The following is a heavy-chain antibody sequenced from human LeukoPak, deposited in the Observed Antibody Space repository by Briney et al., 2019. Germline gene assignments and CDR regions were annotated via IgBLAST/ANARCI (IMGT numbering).Heavy chain of an antibody. Sequence: ASVKVSCKASGYTFTGYYMHWVRQAPGQGLEWMGRINPNSGGTNYAQKFQGRVTMTRDTSIGTAYMELSRLRSDDTAVYYCARGARDYYDSSGYYTYWGQGTLVTVSS. V-gene: IGHV1-2*06. CDR2: INPNSGGT. D-gene: IGHD3-22*01. CDR1: GYTFTGYY. J-gene: IGHJ4*02. CDR3: ARGARDYYDSSGYYTY.